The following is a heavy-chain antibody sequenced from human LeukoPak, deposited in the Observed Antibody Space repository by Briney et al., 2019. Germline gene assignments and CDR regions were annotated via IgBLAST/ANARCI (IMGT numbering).Heavy chain of an antibody. CDR2: IKSDGRT. CDR3: ARAPSEIGGYYPEYFRH. J-gene: IGHJ1*01. D-gene: IGHD3-22*01. Sequence: GGSLRLSCAAAGFTFSNYWMHGGRQAPGKGLVWVSRIKSDGRTNYADSVKGRFTISRDNAKNTVSLQMNSLRAEDTGVYYCARAPSEIGGYYPEYFRHWGQGTLVTVSS. CDR1: GFTFSNYW. V-gene: IGHV3-74*01.